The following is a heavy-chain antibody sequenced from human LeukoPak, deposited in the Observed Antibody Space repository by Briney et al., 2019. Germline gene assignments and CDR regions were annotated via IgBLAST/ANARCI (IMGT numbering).Heavy chain of an antibody. D-gene: IGHD3-10*01. CDR1: RCTVSNFN. Sequence: GRSLSLSCSASRCTVSNFNTHWVRQAPGKGLQFVSGITSDGGSIDYADSVRGRFTISRDNSKNTLYLRMTSLRVEDTALYYCVRGLYGLGWDYWGPGTLVTVSS. CDR3: VRGLYGLGWDY. J-gene: IGHJ4*02. CDR2: ITSDGGSI. V-gene: IGHV3-64D*06.